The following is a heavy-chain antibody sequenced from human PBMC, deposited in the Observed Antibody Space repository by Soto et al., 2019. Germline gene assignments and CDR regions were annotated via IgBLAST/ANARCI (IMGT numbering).Heavy chain of an antibody. D-gene: IGHD2-15*01. Sequence: QVQLVQSGAEVKKPGASVKVSCKASGYTFTSYGISWVRQAPGQGLDWMGWISAYNGNTKYAQDLQGRVTMTTDTSPSTAYRELRSLRSDDTAVYYCARFNGGSYNTYYFYYGMDVWGQGTTVTASS. CDR3: ARFNGGSYNTYYFYYGMDV. J-gene: IGHJ6*02. CDR2: ISAYNGNT. CDR1: GYTFTSYG. V-gene: IGHV1-18*01.